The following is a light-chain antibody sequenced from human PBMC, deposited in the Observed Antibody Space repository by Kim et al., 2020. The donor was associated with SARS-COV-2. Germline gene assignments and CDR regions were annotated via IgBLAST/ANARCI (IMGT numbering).Light chain of an antibody. V-gene: IGLV3-21*04. CDR1: DIGRKT. CDR2: YDR. J-gene: IGLJ3*02. Sequence: SYELTQPPSVSVAPGKTATITCGGNDIGRKTVHWYQQKPGQAPVVVIYYDRDRTSGIHERFSGSNSGNTATLTISRVEAGDEADYYCQAWDGGSDHWVFGGGTQLTVL. CDR3: QAWDGGSDHWV.